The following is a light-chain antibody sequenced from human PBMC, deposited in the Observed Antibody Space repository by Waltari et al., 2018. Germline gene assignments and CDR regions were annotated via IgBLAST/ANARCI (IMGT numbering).Light chain of an antibody. V-gene: IGKV1-5*03. J-gene: IGKJ2*01. CDR2: KAS. CDR3: QQYNSYSGYT. Sequence: DIQMTQSPPTLSASVGESVTITCRASPSISSWLAWYQQKPGKAPKLLIYKASTLKSGVPSRFSGSGSGTEFTLTISSLQPDDFVTYYCQQYNSYSGYTFGQGTKLEIK. CDR1: PSISSW.